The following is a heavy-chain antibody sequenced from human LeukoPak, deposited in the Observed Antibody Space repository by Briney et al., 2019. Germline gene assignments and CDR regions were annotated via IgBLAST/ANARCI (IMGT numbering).Heavy chain of an antibody. J-gene: IGHJ6*02. D-gene: IGHD1-14*01. V-gene: IGHV3-23*01. CDR1: GFTFSSYA. CDR2: ISGSGGST. CDR3: AAPDLAHCGVDV. Sequence: GASLRLSCAASGFTFSSYAMSWVRQAPGKGLEWVSAISGSGGSTYYADSVKGRFTISRDNSKNTLYLQMNSLRAEDTAVYYCAAPDLAHCGVDVWGQGTTVTVSS.